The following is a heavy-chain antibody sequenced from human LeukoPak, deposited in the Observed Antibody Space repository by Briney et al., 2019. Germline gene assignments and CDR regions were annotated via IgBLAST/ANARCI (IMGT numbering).Heavy chain of an antibody. CDR3: AGQGSMVRGITYNWFDP. CDR2: INTNTGNP. Sequence: GASVKVSCKASGYTFTNYATNWVRQAPGQGLEWMGWINTNTGNPTYAQRFTGRFVFSVDTSVSTAYLQISSLEAEDTAVYYCAGQGSMVRGITYNWFDPWGQGTLVTVSS. V-gene: IGHV7-4-1*02. J-gene: IGHJ5*02. D-gene: IGHD3-10*01. CDR1: GYTFTNYA.